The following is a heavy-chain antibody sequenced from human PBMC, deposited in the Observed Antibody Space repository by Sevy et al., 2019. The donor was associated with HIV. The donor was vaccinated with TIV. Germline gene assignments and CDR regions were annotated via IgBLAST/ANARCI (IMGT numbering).Heavy chain of an antibody. CDR2: IRYDGSNK. D-gene: IGHD6-13*01. CDR3: AKGSSSWYPLEYFQH. Sequence: GGSLRLSCAASGFTFSSYGMHWDRQAPGKGLEWVAFIRYDGSNKYYAHSVKGRFTISRDNSKNTLYLQMNSLRAEDTAVYYCAKGSSSWYPLEYFQHWGQGTLVTVSS. V-gene: IGHV3-30*02. J-gene: IGHJ1*01. CDR1: GFTFSSYG.